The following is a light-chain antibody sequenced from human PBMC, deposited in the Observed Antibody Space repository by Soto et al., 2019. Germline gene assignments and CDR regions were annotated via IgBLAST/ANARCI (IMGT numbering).Light chain of an antibody. V-gene: IGLV2-8*01. CDR2: EVS. J-gene: IGLJ2*01. CDR3: SSHAGSDSLV. CDR1: SSDVGGYDS. Sequence: QSALTQPPSASGSPGQSVTISCTGTSSDVGGYDSVSWFQQHPDKAPKLMIYEVSKRPSGVPDRFSGSKSGNTASLTVSGLQAEDEADYYCSSHAGSDSLVFGGGTKLTVL.